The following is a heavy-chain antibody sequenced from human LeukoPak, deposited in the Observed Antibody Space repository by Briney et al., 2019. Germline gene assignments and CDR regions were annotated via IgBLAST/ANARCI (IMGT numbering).Heavy chain of an antibody. J-gene: IGHJ4*02. CDR2: INHSGST. CDR3: ARFGGSVDCSSTSCYTPLMKYYFDY. Sequence: SETLSLTCAVYGGSFSGYYWSWIRQPPGKGLEWIGEINHSGSTNYNPSLKSRVTISVDTSKNQFSLKLSSVTAADTAVYYCARFGGSVDCSSTSCYTPLMKYYFDYWGQGTLVTVSS. CDR1: GGSFSGYY. V-gene: IGHV4-34*01. D-gene: IGHD2-2*02.